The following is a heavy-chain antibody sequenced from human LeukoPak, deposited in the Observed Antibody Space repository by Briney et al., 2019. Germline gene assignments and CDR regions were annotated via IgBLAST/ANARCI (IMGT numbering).Heavy chain of an antibody. D-gene: IGHD1-26*01. CDR2: VHLSGAS. CDR3: TRESGAFSPFGF. Sequence: LGTPCLTCAVSGGSILTTNWWSWVRQPPGKGLEWIGEVHLSGASNYNPSLKSRVNMSIDKSKNQLSLELTSVTAADTAIYYCTRESGAFSPFGFWGQGTLVTVSS. CDR1: GGSILTTNW. J-gene: IGHJ4*02. V-gene: IGHV4-4*03.